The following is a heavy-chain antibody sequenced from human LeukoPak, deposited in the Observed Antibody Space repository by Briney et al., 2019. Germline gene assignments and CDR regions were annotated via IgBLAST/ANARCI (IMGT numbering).Heavy chain of an antibody. D-gene: IGHD3-9*01. CDR1: GGSISNYY. CDR3: ARHHDILTGYPFDY. CDR2: IYYKGST. J-gene: IGHJ4*02. V-gene: IGHV4-59*08. Sequence: SETLSLTCTVSGGSISNYYWSWIRQPPGQGLEWIGYIYYKGSTNYNPSLKSRVTISVDTSKNQFSLKLSSVTAADTAVYYCARHHDILTGYPFDYWGLGTLVTVSS.